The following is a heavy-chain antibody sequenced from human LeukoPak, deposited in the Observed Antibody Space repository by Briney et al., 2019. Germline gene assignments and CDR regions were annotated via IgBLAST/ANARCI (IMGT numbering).Heavy chain of an antibody. V-gene: IGHV1-2*02. D-gene: IGHD2-2*01. J-gene: IGHJ6*03. CDR1: GYTFTDLY. CDR3: GSVLEPAAKFPYYHYYMDV. Sequence: ASVKVSWKASGYTFTDLYMRWVRPAPGQGLGWMGDINPRSGGTNYAQVFQGRVTMTRDPSLSTAYIELSRLRCDGTRVVFCGSVLEPAAKFPYYHYYMDVWEKDTRVSVPS. CDR2: INPRSGGT.